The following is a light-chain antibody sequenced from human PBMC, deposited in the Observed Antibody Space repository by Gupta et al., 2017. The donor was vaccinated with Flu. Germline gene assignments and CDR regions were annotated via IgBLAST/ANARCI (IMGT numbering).Light chain of an antibody. Sequence: EIVLTQSPGTLSLSPGERATLSCRASQSIGSNNYLSWFQQKPGQAPRLVIYSVSNRATGIPDRFSGSGSGTDFSLTISRLEPEDFAVYFCEQYAESPRAFGQGTKVEIK. J-gene: IGKJ1*01. CDR3: EQYAESPRA. CDR2: SVS. CDR1: QSIGSNNY. V-gene: IGKV3-20*01.